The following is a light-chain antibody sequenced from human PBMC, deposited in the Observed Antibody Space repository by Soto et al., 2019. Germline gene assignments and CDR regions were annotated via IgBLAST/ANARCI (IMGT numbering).Light chain of an antibody. V-gene: IGLV2-11*01. CDR3: CSYAGSYTYLV. CDR1: SSDVGGYNY. CDR2: DVN. J-gene: IGLJ3*02. Sequence: QSALTQPRSVSGSPGQSVTISCTGTSSDVGGYNYVSWYQQHPGKAPKLIIYDVNKRPSGVPDRFSGSKSGNTASLTISGLQADDEADYYCCSYAGSYTYLVFGGGTKLTVL.